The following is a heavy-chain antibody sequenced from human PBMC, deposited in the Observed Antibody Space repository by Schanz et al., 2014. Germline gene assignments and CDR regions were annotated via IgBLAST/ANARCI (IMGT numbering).Heavy chain of an antibody. Sequence: VQLVESGGGLVKPGGSPRLSCAASGFTFSSYGMHWVRQAPGKGLEWVAAMSYDGSIKYYGDSVKGRFTISRDNSKNTLYLHMNTLRSEDTAVYYCAKDSTHIDIVLVPTAIDYWGQGTLVTVSS. V-gene: IGHV3-30*18. CDR3: AKDSTHIDIVLVPTAIDY. CDR2: MSYDGSIK. J-gene: IGHJ4*02. D-gene: IGHD2-2*01. CDR1: GFTFSSYG.